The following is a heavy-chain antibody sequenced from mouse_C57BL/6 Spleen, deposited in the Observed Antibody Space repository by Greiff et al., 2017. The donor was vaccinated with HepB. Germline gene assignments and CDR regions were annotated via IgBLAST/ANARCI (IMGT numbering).Heavy chain of an antibody. Sequence: EVQLQQSGPELVKPGASVKISCKASGYTFTDYYMNWVKQSHGKSLEWIGDINPNNGGTSYNQKFKGKATLTVDKSSSTAYMELRSLTSEDSAVYDCARGTTGFDYWGQGTTLTVSS. CDR2: INPNNGGT. D-gene: IGHD1-1*01. V-gene: IGHV1-26*01. CDR3: ARGTTGFDY. J-gene: IGHJ2*01. CDR1: GYTFTDYY.